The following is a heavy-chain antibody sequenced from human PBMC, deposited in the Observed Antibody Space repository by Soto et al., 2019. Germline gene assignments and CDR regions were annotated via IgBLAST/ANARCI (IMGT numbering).Heavy chain of an antibody. CDR1: GYPFPSVE. J-gene: IGHJ4*02. V-gene: IGHV1-3*01. D-gene: IGHD2-2*01. CDR2: ISNAGSGNT. CDR3: ARESNHYQDFFQN. Sequence: ASVKVSCKTSGYPFPSVEVHWRRQAPGQRPEWMGGISNAGSGNTKYSQKFQDRLTITGDKRATTVYMALSSLTSEDTATYYCARESNHYQDFFQNWGQGTQVTVSS.